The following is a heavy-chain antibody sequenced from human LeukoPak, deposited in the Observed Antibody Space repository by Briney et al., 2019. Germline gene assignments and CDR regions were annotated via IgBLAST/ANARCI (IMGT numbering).Heavy chain of an antibody. CDR2: ISSDGRNK. CDR1: GFTFTSFS. CDR3: ARDRKYYFDY. Sequence: PGGSLRLSCSASGFTFTSFSLHWVRLAPGKGLEWVAFISSDGRNKFSADPVRARFTISRDNSNNMLYLQMNSLRTEDTAVYYCARDRKYYFDYWGQGTRVTVSS. J-gene: IGHJ4*02. V-gene: IGHV3-30*04.